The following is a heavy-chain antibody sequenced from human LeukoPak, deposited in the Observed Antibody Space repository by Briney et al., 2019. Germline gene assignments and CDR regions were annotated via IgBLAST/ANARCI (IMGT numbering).Heavy chain of an antibody. CDR2: ISGSGGST. CDR1: GFTFSNYA. Sequence: GGSLRLSCAASGFTFSNYAMSWVRQAPGKGLEWVSAISGSGGSTYYADSVKGRFTISRDNSMNTLYLQMNSLRGEDTAVYYCVKRPTTSYFDYWGQGTLVTVSS. D-gene: IGHD4-17*01. V-gene: IGHV3-23*01. J-gene: IGHJ4*02. CDR3: VKRPTTSYFDY.